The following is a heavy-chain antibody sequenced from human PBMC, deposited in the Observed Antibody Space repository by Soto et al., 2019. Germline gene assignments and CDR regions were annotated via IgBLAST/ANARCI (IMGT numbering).Heavy chain of an antibody. D-gene: IGHD5-12*01. V-gene: IGHV3-9*01. Sequence: PGGSLRLSCAASGFTFDDYAMHWVRQAPGKGLEWVSGISWNSGSIGYADSVKGRFTISRDNAKNSLYLQMNSLRAEDTALYYCAKSLRDGYNLPYYYYGMDVWGQGTRVTVSS. CDR1: GFTFDDYA. J-gene: IGHJ6*02. CDR3: AKSLRDGYNLPYYYYGMDV. CDR2: ISWNSGSI.